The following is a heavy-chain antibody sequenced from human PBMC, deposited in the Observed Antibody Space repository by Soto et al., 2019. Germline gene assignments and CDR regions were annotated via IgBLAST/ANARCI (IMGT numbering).Heavy chain of an antibody. D-gene: IGHD6-13*01. J-gene: IGHJ4*02. CDR1: EFTFSSYG. Sequence: QVQLVESGGGVVQPGRSLRLSCEASEFTFSSYGMHWVRQAPGKGLEWVAVISHDGSDKHYADSVKGRFTMSRDNSKNTLYLQMNSLRAEDTAVYYCAKDKSSSWALDYWGQGTLVTVSS. V-gene: IGHV3-30*18. CDR2: ISHDGSDK. CDR3: AKDKSSSWALDY.